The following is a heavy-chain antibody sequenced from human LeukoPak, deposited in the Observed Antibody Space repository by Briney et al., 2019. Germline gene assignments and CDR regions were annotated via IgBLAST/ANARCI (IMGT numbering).Heavy chain of an antibody. CDR3: ARDGRGNRQQSDFDY. V-gene: IGHV7-4-1*02. D-gene: IGHD3-16*01. CDR2: INTNTGNP. CDR1: GYTFTSYY. J-gene: IGHJ4*02. Sequence: VASVKVSCTASGYTFTSYYMHWVRQAPGQGLEWMGWINTNTGNPTYAQGFTGRFVFSLDTSVSTAYLQISSLKAEDTAVYYCARDGRGNRQQSDFDYWGQGTLVTVSS.